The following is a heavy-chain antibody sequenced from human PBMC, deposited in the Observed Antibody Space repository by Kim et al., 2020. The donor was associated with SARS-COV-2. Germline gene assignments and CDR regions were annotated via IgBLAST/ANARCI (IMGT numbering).Heavy chain of an antibody. D-gene: IGHD1-26*01. CDR3: AKGVGRATTLDGFDY. J-gene: IGHJ4*02. V-gene: IGHV3-23*01. Sequence: DSLKGRFTISRDNSKNTLYLQMNSLRAEDTAVYYCAKGVGRATTLDGFDYWGQGTLVTVSS.